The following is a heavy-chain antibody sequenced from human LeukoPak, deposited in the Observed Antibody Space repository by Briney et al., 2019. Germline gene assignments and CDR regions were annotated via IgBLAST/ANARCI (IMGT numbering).Heavy chain of an antibody. V-gene: IGHV4-4*07. CDR2: IYTSGST. CDR3: ATSAYGSGSYYLGT. J-gene: IGHJ5*02. Sequence: SETLSLTCTVSGGSISSYYWSWIRQPAGKGLEWIGRIYTSGSTNYSPSLKSRVTMSVDTSKNQFSLKLSSVTAADTAVYYCATSAYGSGSYYLGTWGQGTLVTVSS. D-gene: IGHD3-10*01. CDR1: GGSISSYY.